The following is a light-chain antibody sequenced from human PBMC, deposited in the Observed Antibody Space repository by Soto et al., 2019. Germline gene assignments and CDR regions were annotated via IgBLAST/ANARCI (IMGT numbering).Light chain of an antibody. CDR3: QQRSNWPSYT. Sequence: DIQMTQSPSSLSASVGDRVTITCRASRYIRRSLNWYQQKPGKAPELLIYTASTLQSGVPSRFSGSGSGTDFTLTICSLEPEDFAVYYCQQRSNWPSYTSGQGTKLEIK. CDR2: TAS. J-gene: IGKJ2*01. CDR1: RYIRRS. V-gene: IGKV1-39*01.